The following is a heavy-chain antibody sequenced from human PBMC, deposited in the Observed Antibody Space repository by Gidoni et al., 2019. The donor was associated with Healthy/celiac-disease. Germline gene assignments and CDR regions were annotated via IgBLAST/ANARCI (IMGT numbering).Heavy chain of an antibody. J-gene: IGHJ4*02. CDR3: AKDSERRIAAAGTLFDY. CDR2: ISWNSGSI. V-gene: IGHV3-9*01. CDR1: GFTFDDYA. Sequence: EVQLVASGGGLVQPGRSLRLSCAASGFTFDDYAMHWVRQAPGKGLEWVSGISWNSGSIGYADSVKGRFTISRDNAKNSLYLQMNSLRAEDTALYYCAKDSERRIAAAGTLFDYWGQGTLVTVSS. D-gene: IGHD6-13*01.